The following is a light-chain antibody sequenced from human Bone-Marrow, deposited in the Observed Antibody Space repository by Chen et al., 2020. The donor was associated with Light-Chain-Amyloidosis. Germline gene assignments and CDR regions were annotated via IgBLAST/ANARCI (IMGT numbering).Light chain of an antibody. CDR3: QQYNNWPPMYT. V-gene: IGKV3-15*01. CDR2: GAS. J-gene: IGKJ2*01. Sequence: EIVMTQSPATLSVSPGERATHSRRSSQSVSSNLAWYQQKPGQAPRLLTYGASTRATGIPARFSGSGSVTEFTLTISSLQSEDFAVYYCQQYNNWPPMYTFGQGTKLEIK. CDR1: QSVSSN.